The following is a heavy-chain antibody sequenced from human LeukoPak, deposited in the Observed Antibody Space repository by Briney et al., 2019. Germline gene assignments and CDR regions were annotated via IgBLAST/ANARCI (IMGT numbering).Heavy chain of an antibody. V-gene: IGHV3-53*01. CDR3: VSLSLGHY. J-gene: IGHJ4*02. Sequence: GGSLRLSCAASGFTVSNNYMSWVRQAPGKGLEWVSVIYSGGSTYYADSVKGRFTISRDTSKNTLSLQMNSLRAEDTAVHYCVSLSLGHYWGQGTLVTVSS. CDR2: IYSGGST. D-gene: IGHD6-6*01. CDR1: GFTVSNNY.